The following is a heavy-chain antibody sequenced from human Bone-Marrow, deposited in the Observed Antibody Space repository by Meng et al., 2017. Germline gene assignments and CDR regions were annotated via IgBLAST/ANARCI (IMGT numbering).Heavy chain of an antibody. Sequence: SCAASGFTFSNAWMSWVRQAPGKGLEWVGPIKSETDCGTTDYAAPVKGRFTISRDDSGNTLYLQLNSLRAEDTAVYDCTTGVSVTSYWGHGTLVTVSS. CDR1: GFTFSNAW. CDR2: IKSETDCGTT. V-gene: IGHV3-15*01. CDR3: TTGVSVTSY. D-gene: IGHD3-16*01. J-gene: IGHJ4*01.